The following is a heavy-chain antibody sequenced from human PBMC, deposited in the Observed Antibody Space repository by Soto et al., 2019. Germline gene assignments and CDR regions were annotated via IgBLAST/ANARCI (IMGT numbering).Heavy chain of an antibody. J-gene: IGHJ5*02. CDR3: AKTPGEKYDSSWFDH. CDR1: GFTFSSYA. CDR2: MSSDGTNK. V-gene: IGHV3-30*18. D-gene: IGHD3-10*01. Sequence: QVQLVESGGGVVQPGTSLRLSCAASGFTFSSYAVHWVRQAPGEGLEWVAAMSSDGTNKYYADSVKGRFTISRDNSKNTLYLQMNSLRAEDTAVYYCAKTPGEKYDSSWFDHWGQGTLVTVSS.